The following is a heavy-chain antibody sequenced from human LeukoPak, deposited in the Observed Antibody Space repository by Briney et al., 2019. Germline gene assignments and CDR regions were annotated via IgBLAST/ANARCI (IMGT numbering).Heavy chain of an antibody. Sequence: GGSLRLSCAASGFTVSSNYMSWVRQAPGKGLEWVSVIYAGGTTYYADSVKGRFTISRDNTKNTLYLQMNSLRAEDTAVYYCARVRFYYYYMDVWGKGTTVTVSS. CDR3: ARVRFYYYYMDV. CDR2: IYAGGTT. CDR1: GFTVSSNY. J-gene: IGHJ6*03. V-gene: IGHV3-66*02.